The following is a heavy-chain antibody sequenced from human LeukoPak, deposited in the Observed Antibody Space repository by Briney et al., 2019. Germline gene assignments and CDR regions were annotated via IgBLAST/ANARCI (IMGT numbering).Heavy chain of an antibody. CDR1: GGPFSGDY. J-gene: IGHJ6*02. Sequence: SEPLSLTCAVYGGPFSGDYWSWIRQPPGKGLEWIGAINHSGRTNCNPSLKRRITISVDTSKNKFSLKMSSVTAADTAVYYCARGRLLWADGMDVWGQGTTVTVSS. V-gene: IGHV4-34*01. D-gene: IGHD3-10*01. CDR2: INHSGRT. CDR3: ARGRLLWADGMDV.